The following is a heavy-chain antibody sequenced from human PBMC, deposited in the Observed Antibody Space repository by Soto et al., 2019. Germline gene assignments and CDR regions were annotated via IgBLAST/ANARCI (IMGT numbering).Heavy chain of an antibody. J-gene: IGHJ3*02. Sequence: PSETLSLTCTVSGDSISSSYWSWIRQSPGKGLEWIGYIYYSGSTNYNASLKSRVTISVDTSKNQFSLKLSSATAADTAVYYCARLYPYYDILSFSDMYASEIWGQAPMVT. D-gene: IGHD3-9*01. CDR2: IYYSGST. CDR1: GDSISSSY. V-gene: IGHV4-59*01. CDR3: ARLYPYYDILSFSDMYASEI.